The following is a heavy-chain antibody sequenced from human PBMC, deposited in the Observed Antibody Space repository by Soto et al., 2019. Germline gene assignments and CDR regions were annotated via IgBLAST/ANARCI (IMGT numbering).Heavy chain of an antibody. V-gene: IGHV1-46*01. D-gene: IGHD1-26*01. CDR1: GYTFTSYY. CDR2: INPSGGST. J-gene: IGHJ1*01. Sequence: ESSVKPSCKASGYTFTSYYMHWLRQAPGQGLEWMGIINPSGGSTSYAQKFQGRVTMTRDTSTSTVYMELSSLRSEDTAVYYCARSGGANHTHSSYALAGWGQGTMVTAFS. CDR3: ARSGGANHTHSSYALAG.